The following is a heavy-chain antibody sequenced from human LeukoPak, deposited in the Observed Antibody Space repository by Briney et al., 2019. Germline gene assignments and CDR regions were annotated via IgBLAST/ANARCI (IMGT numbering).Heavy chain of an antibody. V-gene: IGHV3-33*03. CDR3: VKNAVGGRASYFDF. J-gene: IGHJ4*02. CDR1: GFTFSSYG. D-gene: IGHD3-10*01. Sequence: GGSLRLSCAASGFTFSSYGMHWVRQAPGKGLEWVAVIWYDGSNKYYADSVKGRFTISRDNAKNSLYLQMNSLRPEDTALYYCVKNAVGGRASYFDFWGQGTLVTVAS. CDR2: IWYDGSNK.